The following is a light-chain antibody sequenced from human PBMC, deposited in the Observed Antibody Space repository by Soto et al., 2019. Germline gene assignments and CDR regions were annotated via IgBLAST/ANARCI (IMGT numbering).Light chain of an antibody. Sequence: DIQMTQSPSTLSASVGDRVTIICRASQSISSWLAWNQQKPGKAPKLLISKASNLDSGDPSRLSGSGLGTEFNLTISSLQPEDFATYYCQQYNIFIWTFGRGTKVDIK. CDR1: QSISSW. CDR2: KAS. V-gene: IGKV1-5*03. CDR3: QQYNIFIWT. J-gene: IGKJ1*01.